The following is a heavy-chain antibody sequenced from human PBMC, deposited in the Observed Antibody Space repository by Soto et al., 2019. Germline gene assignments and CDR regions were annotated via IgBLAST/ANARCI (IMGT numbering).Heavy chain of an antibody. V-gene: IGHV3-23*01. J-gene: IGHJ5*01. CDR3: AKDAVPYNGKWDWFDS. CDR1: RFTFSDCA. D-gene: IGHD1-26*01. Sequence: DVQLLESGGGLVQPGGSLTLSCAASRFTFSDCAMSWVRQAPGKGLEWVSAIGGGGADTYYADSVKGRFTVSRDNSKNTLYLQMNSLRDEDTAVYYCAKDAVPYNGKWDWFDSWGQGALVTVSS. CDR2: IGGGGADT.